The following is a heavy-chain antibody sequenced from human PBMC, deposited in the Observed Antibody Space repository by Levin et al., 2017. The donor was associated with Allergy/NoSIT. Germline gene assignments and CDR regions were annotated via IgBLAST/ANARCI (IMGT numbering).Heavy chain of an antibody. V-gene: IGHV3-23*01. CDR3: AKVLVTQVGASATFDY. CDR1: GFTFSSYA. J-gene: IGHJ4*02. CDR2: ISGSGGST. Sequence: GGSLRLSCAASGFTFSSYAMSWVRQAPGKGLEWVSAISGSGGSTYYADSVKGRFTISRDNSKNTLYLQMNSLRAEDTAVYYCAKVLVTQVGASATFDYWGQGTLVTVSS. D-gene: IGHD1-26*01.